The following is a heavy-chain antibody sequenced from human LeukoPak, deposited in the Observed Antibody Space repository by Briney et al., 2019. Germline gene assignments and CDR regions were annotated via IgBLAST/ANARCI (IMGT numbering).Heavy chain of an antibody. J-gene: IGHJ4*02. V-gene: IGHV4-39*01. D-gene: IGHD2-21*02. Sequence: PSETLSLTCTVSGGSISSSSYYWGWIRQPPGKGLEWIGSIYYSGSTYYNPSLKSRVTISVDTSKNQFSLKLSPVTAADTAVYYCARRFKGDYCFDYWGQGTLVTVSS. CDR3: ARRFKGDYCFDY. CDR1: GGSISSSSYY. CDR2: IYYSGST.